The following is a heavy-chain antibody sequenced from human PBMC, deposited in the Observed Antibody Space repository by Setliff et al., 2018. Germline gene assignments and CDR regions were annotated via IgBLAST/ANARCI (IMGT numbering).Heavy chain of an antibody. CDR1: GFSLSDTW. V-gene: IGHV3-15*01. Sequence: GGSLRLSCVLSGFSLSDTWMNWVRQAPGKGLEWVGHIKKTSDGGTTDYAAPVKGRFTISRDDSKNTVYLQMNSLKTEDTSVYYCARGYYIPRGSHIVAYYYMDVWGKGTPVTVSS. CDR2: IKKTSDGGTT. D-gene: IGHD3-3*01. J-gene: IGHJ6*03. CDR3: ARGYYIPRGSHIVAYYYMDV.